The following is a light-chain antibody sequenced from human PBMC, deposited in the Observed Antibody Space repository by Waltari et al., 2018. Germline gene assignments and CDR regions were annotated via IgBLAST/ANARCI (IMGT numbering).Light chain of an antibody. CDR2: SAS. CDR3: QRTYNAPRFT. V-gene: IGKV1-27*01. J-gene: IGKJ3*01. CDR1: QDINKY. Sequence: DIQMTQSPSSLSASVGDTVTITCRASQDINKYINWYQQKPGQAPKLLIYSASNLQSGVPSRFSGSGSGTDFTLTISSLQPEDVATYYGQRTYNAPRFTFGPGTKVDIK.